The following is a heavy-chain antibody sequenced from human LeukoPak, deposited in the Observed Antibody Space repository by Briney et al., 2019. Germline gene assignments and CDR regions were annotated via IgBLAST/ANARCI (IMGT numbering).Heavy chain of an antibody. D-gene: IGHD3-22*01. V-gene: IGHV3-30*03. CDR2: IPNDRRNN. CDR1: GFTFSSYG. CDR3: ATSRDFYDTSGYYPYYLDC. Sequence: GGSLGLSCATSGFTFSSYGMHWVRQAPGKGLEWVAVIPNDRRNNYYGDSVKGRFTISRDNSKNTLYLQMNSLRAEDTAVYYCATSRDFYDTSGYYPYYLDCWGQGTLVTVSS. J-gene: IGHJ4*02.